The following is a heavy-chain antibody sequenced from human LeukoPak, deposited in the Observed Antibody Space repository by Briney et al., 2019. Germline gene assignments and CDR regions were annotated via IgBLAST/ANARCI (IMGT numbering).Heavy chain of an antibody. D-gene: IGHD3-16*01. CDR2: ISSSSSTI. V-gene: IGHV3-48*04. Sequence: QSGGSLRLSCAASGFTFSSYSMNWVRQAPGKGLEWVSYISSSSSTIYYADSVKGRFTISRDNAKNSLYLQMNSLRAEDTALYYCARALGEGYMDVWGKGTTVTVSS. CDR3: ARALGEGYMDV. J-gene: IGHJ6*03. CDR1: GFTFSSYS.